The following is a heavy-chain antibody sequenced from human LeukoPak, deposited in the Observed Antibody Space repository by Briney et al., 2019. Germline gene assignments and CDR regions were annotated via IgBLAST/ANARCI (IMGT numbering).Heavy chain of an antibody. J-gene: IGHJ4*02. Sequence: PSETLSLTCTVSGGPISSYYWSWIRPPPGKGLEWIGYIYYSGSTNYNPSLKSRVTISVDTSKNQFSLKLSSVTAADTAVYYCARDLHSSGWPDYWGQGTLVTVSS. V-gene: IGHV4-59*01. CDR1: GGPISSYY. CDR3: ARDLHSSGWPDY. D-gene: IGHD6-19*01. CDR2: IYYSGST.